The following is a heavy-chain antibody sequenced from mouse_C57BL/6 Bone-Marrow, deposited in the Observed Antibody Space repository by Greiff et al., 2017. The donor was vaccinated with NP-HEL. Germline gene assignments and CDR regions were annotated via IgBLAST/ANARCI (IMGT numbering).Heavy chain of an antibody. D-gene: IGHD2-14*01. CDR2: ISSGGDYI. Sequence: EVKLVESGGDLVKPGGSLKLSCAASGFTFSSYAMSWVRQTPEKRLEWVAYISSGGDYIYYADTVKGRFTISRDNARNTLYLQMSSLKSEDTAMYYCTRYGYDYWGQGTTLTVSS. J-gene: IGHJ2*01. V-gene: IGHV5-9-1*02. CDR3: TRYGYDY. CDR1: GFTFSSYA.